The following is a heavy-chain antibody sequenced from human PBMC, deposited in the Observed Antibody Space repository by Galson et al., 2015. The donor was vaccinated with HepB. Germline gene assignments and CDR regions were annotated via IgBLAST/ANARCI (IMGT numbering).Heavy chain of an antibody. CDR1: GLSFSNYD. Sequence: SLRLSCAASGLSFSNYDMSWVRQAPGKGLEWVSAINYSGDDTYYADSVKGRFTISRDNSKNTLYLQMNSLRAEDTAIYYCAKDVHWDWFDPWGQGTLVTVSS. CDR3: AKDVHWDWFDP. J-gene: IGHJ5*02. D-gene: IGHD1-1*01. V-gene: IGHV3-23*01. CDR2: INYSGDDT.